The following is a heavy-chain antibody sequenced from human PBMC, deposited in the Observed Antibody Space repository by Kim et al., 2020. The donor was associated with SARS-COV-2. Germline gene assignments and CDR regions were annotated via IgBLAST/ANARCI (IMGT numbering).Heavy chain of an antibody. J-gene: IGHJ4*02. CDR1: GGSISSSSYY. CDR2: IYYSGST. D-gene: IGHD6-19*01. Sequence: SETLSLTCTVSGGSISSSSYYWGWIRQPPGKGLEWIGSIYYSGSTYYNPSLKSRVTISVDTSKNQFSLKLSSVTAADTAVYYCARQGSGRAVADDYWGQGTLVTVSS. V-gene: IGHV4-39*01. CDR3: ARQGSGRAVADDY.